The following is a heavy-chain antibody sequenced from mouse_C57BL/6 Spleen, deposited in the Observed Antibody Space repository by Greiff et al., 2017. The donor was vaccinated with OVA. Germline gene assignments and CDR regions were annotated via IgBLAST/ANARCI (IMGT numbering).Heavy chain of an antibody. CDR2: INPNNGGT. CDR3: ARSDLPQYFDD. J-gene: IGHJ1*03. V-gene: IGHV1-26*01. CDR1: GYTFTDYY. Sequence: EVQLQQSGPELVKPGASVKISCKASGYTFTDYYMNWVKQSHGKSLEWIGDINPNNGGTNYNQKFKGKATLTVDKSSSTAYMERRSLTSEDSAVYACARSDLPQYFDDWGKGTTVTVSS.